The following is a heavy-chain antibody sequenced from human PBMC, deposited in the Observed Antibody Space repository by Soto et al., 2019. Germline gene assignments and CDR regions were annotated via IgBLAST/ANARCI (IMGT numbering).Heavy chain of an antibody. V-gene: IGHV4-59*08. CDR1: GGSISSYY. Sequence: PSETLSLTCTVSGGSISSYYWSWIRQPPGKGLEWIGYIYYSGSTNYNPSLKSRVTISVDTSKNQFSLKLSSVTAADTAVYYCARHGLGSTSLDAFDIWGQGTMVTVSS. J-gene: IGHJ3*02. CDR2: IYYSGST. D-gene: IGHD2-15*01. CDR3: ARHGLGSTSLDAFDI.